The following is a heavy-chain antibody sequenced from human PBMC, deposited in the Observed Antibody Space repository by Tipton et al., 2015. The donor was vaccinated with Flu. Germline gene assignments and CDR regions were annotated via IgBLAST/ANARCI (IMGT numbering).Heavy chain of an antibody. CDR3: ARGYCSGGSCSYWYFGL. D-gene: IGHD2-15*01. V-gene: IGHV4-34*01. CDR2: INHSGST. CDR1: GGSFSGYY. Sequence: TLSLTCAVYGGSFSGYYWSRIRQPPGKGLEWIGEINHSGSTNYNPSLKSRVTISVDTSKNQFSLKLSSVTAADTAVYYCARGYCSGGSCSYWYFGLWGRGTLVTISS. J-gene: IGHJ2*01.